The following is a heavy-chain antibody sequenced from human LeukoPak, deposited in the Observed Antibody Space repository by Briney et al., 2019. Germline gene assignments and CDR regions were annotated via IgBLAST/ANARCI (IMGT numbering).Heavy chain of an antibody. CDR3: ARDRDDFWSGSPDY. D-gene: IGHD3-3*01. CDR1: GFTFSSYS. CDR2: ISSSSSTI. Sequence: GGSLRLSCAASGFTFSSYSMNWVRQAPGKGLEWVSYISSSSSTIYYADSVKGRFTISRDNAKNSLYLLMSSLRAEDTALYYCARDRDDFWSGSPDYSGQGTLVTVSS. J-gene: IGHJ4*02. V-gene: IGHV3-48*01.